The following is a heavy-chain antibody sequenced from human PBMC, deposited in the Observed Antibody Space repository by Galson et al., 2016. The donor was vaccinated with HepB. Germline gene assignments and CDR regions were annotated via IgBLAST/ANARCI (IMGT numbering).Heavy chain of an antibody. V-gene: IGHV4-38-2*02. J-gene: IGHJ4*02. CDR3: ARRVVVTALVRDGVEY. D-gene: IGHD2-21*02. CDR1: GSSIRTGYY. Sequence: SETLSLTCTVSGSSIRTGYYWGWIRQSAGKGLEWIGSIYHSGTTYYKVSFKSRVTISVDTSKNQFSLKLRSVTAADTAVYYCARRVVVTALVRDGVEYWGQGILVIVSS. CDR2: IYHSGTT.